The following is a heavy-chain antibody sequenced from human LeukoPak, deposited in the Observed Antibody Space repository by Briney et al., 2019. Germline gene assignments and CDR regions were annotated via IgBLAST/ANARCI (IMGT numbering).Heavy chain of an antibody. Sequence: SETLSLTCAVSGGSISSGGYSWSWIWQPPGKGLEWMGYIYYSGSTNYNPSLKSRVTISVDTSKNQFSLRVSSVTAADTAVYYCARHLNNCGDDCYIFDYWGQGTLVTVSS. J-gene: IGHJ4*02. CDR3: ARHLNNCGDDCYIFDY. CDR1: GGSISSGGYS. CDR2: IYYSGST. V-gene: IGHV4-61*08. D-gene: IGHD2-21*01.